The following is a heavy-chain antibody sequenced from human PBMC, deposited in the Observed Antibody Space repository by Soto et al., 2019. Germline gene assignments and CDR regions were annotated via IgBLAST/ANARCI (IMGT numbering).Heavy chain of an antibody. V-gene: IGHV3-48*02. D-gene: IGHD3-3*01. Sequence: GGSLRLSCAASGFTFSSYCMNWVRQAPGKGLEWVSYISNSSSTIYYADSVKGRFTISRDNAKNSLYLQMNSLRDEDTAVYYCARDPITIFGVVLYGMDVWGQGTTVTVSS. J-gene: IGHJ6*02. CDR1: GFTFSSYC. CDR3: ARDPITIFGVVLYGMDV. CDR2: ISNSSSTI.